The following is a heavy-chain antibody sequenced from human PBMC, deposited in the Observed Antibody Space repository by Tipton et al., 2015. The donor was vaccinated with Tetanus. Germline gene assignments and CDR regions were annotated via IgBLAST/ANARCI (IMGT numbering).Heavy chain of an antibody. CDR2: INPNSGGT. CDR1: GYTFTGYY. CDR3: ARDTGSYGSGSLLYYYGMDV. Sequence: QLVQSGAEVKKPGASVKVSCKASGYTFTGYYMHWVRQAPGQGLEWMGWINPNSGGTNYAQKFQGRVTMTRDTSISTAYMELSRLRSDDTAVYYCARDTGSYGSGSLLYYYGMDVWGQGTTVTVSS. V-gene: IGHV1-2*02. J-gene: IGHJ6*02. D-gene: IGHD3-10*01.